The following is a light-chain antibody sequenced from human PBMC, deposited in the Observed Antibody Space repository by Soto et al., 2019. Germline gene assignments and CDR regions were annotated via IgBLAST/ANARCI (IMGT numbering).Light chain of an antibody. CDR2: GIS. Sequence: EIVITKCPSTLPVSPGERATLSCRASQSVGSSLAWYQQKPGQAPRLLIYGISTRATGLPGRFSGSGLGTDFTLEISRVETDDVGIYYCMQSTQIPTTFGQGTRLAI. CDR3: MQSTQIPTT. J-gene: IGKJ5*01. CDR1: QSVGSS. V-gene: IGKV3-15*01.